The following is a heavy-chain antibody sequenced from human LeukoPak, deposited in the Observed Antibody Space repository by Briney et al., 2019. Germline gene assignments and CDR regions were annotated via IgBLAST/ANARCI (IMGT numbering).Heavy chain of an antibody. V-gene: IGHV1-46*01. Sequence: ASVKVSCKASGYTFTSYYMHWVRQAPGQGLEWMGIINPSGGSTSYSQKFQGRVTMTRHTSTSTVYMELSSLRSEDTAVYYCARPWYDSSGYYPVEYFQNWGQGTLVTVSS. CDR2: INPSGGST. CDR1: GYTFTSYY. J-gene: IGHJ1*01. CDR3: ARPWYDSSGYYPVEYFQN. D-gene: IGHD3-22*01.